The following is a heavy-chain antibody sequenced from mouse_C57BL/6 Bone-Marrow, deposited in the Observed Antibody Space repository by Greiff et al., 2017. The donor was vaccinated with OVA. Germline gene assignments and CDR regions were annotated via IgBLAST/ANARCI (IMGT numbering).Heavy chain of an antibody. Sequence: EVKLMESGGGLVKPGGSLKLSCAASGFTFSSYAMSWVRQTPEKRLEWVATISDGGSYTYYPGNVKGRCTISRNNAKNNLYPQMSHLKSEDTAMYDCARGLFDYWCQGTTLTVSS. CDR3: ARGLFDY. V-gene: IGHV5-4*03. CDR2: ISDGGSYT. J-gene: IGHJ2*01. CDR1: GFTFSSYA.